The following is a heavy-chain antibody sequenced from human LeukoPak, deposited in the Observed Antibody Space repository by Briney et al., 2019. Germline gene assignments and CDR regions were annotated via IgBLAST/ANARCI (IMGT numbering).Heavy chain of an antibody. CDR1: GGSISSSSYY. CDR3: ARQTGSGLFILP. Sequence: AETLSLTCTVSGGSISSSSYYWGWILQPPGKGLEWIGSIYYSGNTYYNASLKSQVSISIDTSKNQFSLRLTSVTAADTAVYYCARQTGSGLFILPGGQGTLVTVSS. D-gene: IGHD3/OR15-3a*01. V-gene: IGHV4-39*01. CDR2: IYYSGNT. J-gene: IGHJ4*02.